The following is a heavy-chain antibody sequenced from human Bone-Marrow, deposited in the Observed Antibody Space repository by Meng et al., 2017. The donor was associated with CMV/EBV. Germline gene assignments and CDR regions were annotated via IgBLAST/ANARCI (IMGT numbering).Heavy chain of an antibody. Sequence: SETLSLTCAVYGGSFSGYYWSWIRQPPGKGLEWIGEINHSGSTNYNPSLKSRVTISVDTSKNQFSLKLSSVTAADTAVYYCAKDLTGSPNSSGWSTFDYWGQGTLVTVSS. V-gene: IGHV4-34*01. CDR1: GGSFSGYY. D-gene: IGHD6-19*01. CDR3: AKDLTGSPNSSGWSTFDY. CDR2: INHSGST. J-gene: IGHJ4*02.